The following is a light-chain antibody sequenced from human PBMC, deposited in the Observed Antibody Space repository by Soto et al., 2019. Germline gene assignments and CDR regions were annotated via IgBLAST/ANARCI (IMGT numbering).Light chain of an antibody. CDR3: QQYGSSPLT. Sequence: EIVLTQSPGTLSLSPGERATLSCRASQSVSSRYLTCYQQKPGQAPRLLIYGASSRATGIPDRFSGSGSGTDFTLTISRLEPDDFAMYYCQQYGSSPLTFGGGTKVKIK. CDR1: QSVSSRY. V-gene: IGKV3-20*01. J-gene: IGKJ4*01. CDR2: GAS.